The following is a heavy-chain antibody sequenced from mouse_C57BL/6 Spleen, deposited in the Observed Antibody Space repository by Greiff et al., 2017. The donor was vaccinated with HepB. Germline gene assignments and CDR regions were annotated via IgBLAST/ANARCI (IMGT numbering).Heavy chain of an antibody. CDR1: GFTFSSYG. D-gene: IGHD1-1*01. CDR2: ISSGGSYT. CDR3: AREGLRRRYFDV. J-gene: IGHJ1*03. V-gene: IGHV5-6*02. Sequence: DVMLVESGGDLVKPGGSLKLSCAASGFTFSSYGMSWVRQTPDKRLEWVATISSGGSYTYYPDSVKGRFTISRDNAKNTLYLQMSSLKSEDTAMYYCAREGLRRRYFDVWGTGTTVTVSS.